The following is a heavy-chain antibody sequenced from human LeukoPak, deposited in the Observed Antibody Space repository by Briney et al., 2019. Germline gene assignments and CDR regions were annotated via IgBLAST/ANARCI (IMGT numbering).Heavy chain of an antibody. J-gene: IGHJ4*02. D-gene: IGHD2-15*01. CDR1: GGTFSSYA. CDR3: ARGAFGYCSGGSCYRQFDY. V-gene: IGHV1-69*13. Sequence: SVKVSCKASGGTFSSYAISWVRQAPGQGLKWMGGIIPIFGTANYAQKFQGRVTITADESTSTAYMELSSLRSEDTAVYYCARGAFGYCSGGSCYRQFDYWGQGTLVTVSS. CDR2: IIPIFGTA.